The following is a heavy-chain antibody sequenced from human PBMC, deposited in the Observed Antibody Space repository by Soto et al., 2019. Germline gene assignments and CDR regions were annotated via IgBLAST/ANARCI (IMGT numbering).Heavy chain of an antibody. CDR1: GFTFSDHY. V-gene: IGHV3-72*01. CDR3: ARGLNSFDK. Sequence: PGGSLRLSCAASGFTFSDHYMDWVRQAPGKGLEWVGRTRNKANSYTTAYAASVKGRFTISRDESKNSLYLQMNSLKTGDTAVYYCARGLNSFDKWGQGTLVTVSS. D-gene: IGHD1-26*01. J-gene: IGHJ4*02. CDR2: TRNKANSYTT.